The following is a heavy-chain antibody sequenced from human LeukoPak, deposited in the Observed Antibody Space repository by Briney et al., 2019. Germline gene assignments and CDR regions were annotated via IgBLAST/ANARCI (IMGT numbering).Heavy chain of an antibody. V-gene: IGHV4-30-4*01. CDR3: ARVFSATGD. CDR1: GGSTSGGDYS. Sequence: PSETLSLTCTVSGGSTSGGDYSWSWIRQPPGRGLEWIGYIYYSGSTYYNPSLKSRVTISVDTPKNQFSLKLSSVTAADTAVYYCARVFSATGDWGQGTLVTVSS. CDR2: IYYSGST. D-gene: IGHD5-12*01. J-gene: IGHJ4*02.